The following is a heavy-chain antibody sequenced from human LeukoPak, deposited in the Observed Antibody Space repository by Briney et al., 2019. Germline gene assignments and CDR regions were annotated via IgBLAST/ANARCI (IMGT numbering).Heavy chain of an antibody. V-gene: IGHV3-23*01. Sequence: GGSLRLSCAASGFTFSSYAMSWVRQAPGKGLEWVSAISGSGGSTYYADSVKGRFTISRDNSKNTLYLQMNSLRAEDTAVYYCAKDVNYYDSSGYYYEGSGFDYWGQGTLVTVSS. CDR1: GFTFSSYA. CDR3: AKDVNYYDSSGYYYEGSGFDY. CDR2: ISGSGGST. D-gene: IGHD3-22*01. J-gene: IGHJ4*02.